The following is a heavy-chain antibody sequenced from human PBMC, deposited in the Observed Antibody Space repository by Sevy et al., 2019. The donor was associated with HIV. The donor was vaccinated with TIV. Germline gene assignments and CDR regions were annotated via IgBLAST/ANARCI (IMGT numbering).Heavy chain of an antibody. Sequence: SETLSLTCTVSGGSISSSSYYWGWIRQPPGKGLEWIGSIYYGGSTYYNPSLKSRVTISVDTSKNQFSLKLSSVTAADTAVYYCARRSWTTSTPGDYWGQGTLVTVSS. J-gene: IGHJ4*02. CDR1: GGSISSSSYY. D-gene: IGHD1-1*01. CDR2: IYYGGST. CDR3: ARRSWTTSTPGDY. V-gene: IGHV4-39*01.